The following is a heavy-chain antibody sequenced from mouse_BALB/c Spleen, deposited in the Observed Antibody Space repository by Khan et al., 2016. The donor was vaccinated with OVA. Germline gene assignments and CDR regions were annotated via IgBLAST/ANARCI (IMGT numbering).Heavy chain of an antibody. CDR2: ISYSGNT. Sequence: VQLKQSGPGLVKPSQSLSLTCTVTGYSITNYYAWNWIRQFPGNKLEWMGFISYSGNTKYNPSFKSRFSITRDTTKDQFFLNVNSDTMEDTATYYCARVYGGDFDYWGQGTTLTVSS. CDR1: GYSITNYYA. J-gene: IGHJ2*01. D-gene: IGHD1-1*01. CDR3: ARVYGGDFDY. V-gene: IGHV3-2*02.